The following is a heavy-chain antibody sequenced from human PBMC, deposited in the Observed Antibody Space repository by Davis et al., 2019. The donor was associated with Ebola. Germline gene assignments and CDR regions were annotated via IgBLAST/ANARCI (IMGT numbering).Heavy chain of an antibody. Sequence: PGGSLRLSCAASGFTFSSYSMNWVRQAPGKGLEWVSSISSSSSYIYYADSVKGRFTISRDNAKNPLYLQMNSLRAEDTAVYYCVRDPALVVTGGGWFFGLWGRGTLVTVSS. CDR3: VRDPALVVTGGGWFFGL. CDR2: ISSSSSYI. CDR1: GFTFSSYS. D-gene: IGHD2-21*02. J-gene: IGHJ2*01. V-gene: IGHV3-21*04.